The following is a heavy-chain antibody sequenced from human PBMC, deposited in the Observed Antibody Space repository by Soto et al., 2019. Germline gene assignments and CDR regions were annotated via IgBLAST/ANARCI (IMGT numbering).Heavy chain of an antibody. D-gene: IGHD4-17*01. V-gene: IGHV4-31*03. Sequence: QVQLQESGPGLVKPSQTLSLTCTVSGGSISSGGYYWSWIRQHPGKGLEWIGYIYYRGSTYYNPSLKSRVTISVDTSKNQFSLKLSSVTAADTAVYYCARGRRGHTVTPLGYWGQGTLVTVSS. CDR3: ARGRRGHTVTPLGY. CDR2: IYYRGST. CDR1: GGSISSGGYY. J-gene: IGHJ4*02.